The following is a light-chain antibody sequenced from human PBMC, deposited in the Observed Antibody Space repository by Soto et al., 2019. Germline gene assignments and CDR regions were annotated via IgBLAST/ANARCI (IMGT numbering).Light chain of an antibody. CDR2: DVS. CDR3: KSYSSSTTHVV. Sequence: QSALTQPASVSGSPGQSITISCTGTSSDVGTYNYVSWYQQHPGKAPKLIIYDVSNRPSGVSYRFSASKSGSTASLTISGLQAEDEADYYCKSYSSSTTHVVFGGGTQLTVL. J-gene: IGLJ2*01. CDR1: SSDVGTYNY. V-gene: IGLV2-14*01.